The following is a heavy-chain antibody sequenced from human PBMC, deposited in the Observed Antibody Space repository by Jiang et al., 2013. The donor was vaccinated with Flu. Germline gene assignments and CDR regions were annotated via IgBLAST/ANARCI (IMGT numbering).Heavy chain of an antibody. CDR1: GFTFSSYA. CDR2: ISGGGGDGK. D-gene: IGHD3-22*01. V-gene: IGHV3-23*01. CDR3: AKLTDYFDSSGNFHH. J-gene: IGHJ4*02. Sequence: QLLESGGGLVQPGGSLRLSCEASGFTFSSYAMSWVRQAPGKGLEWVSGISGGGGDGKYCADSVKGRFTISRDNSKNTLFLQMNTLRAEDTAVYYCAKLTDYFDSSGNFHHWGQGTLVTVSS.